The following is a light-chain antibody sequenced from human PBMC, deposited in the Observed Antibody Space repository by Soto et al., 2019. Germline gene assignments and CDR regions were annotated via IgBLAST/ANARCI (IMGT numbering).Light chain of an antibody. CDR3: QQYNNWLWT. CDR2: DAS. V-gene: IGKV3D-15*02. Sequence: EIVLIQSPATLSLSPGERATLSCRASQSVSSSLAWYQQNPGQAPRLLIFDASNRATGIPARFSGSGSGTEFTLTISSLQSEDFAVYYCQQYNNWLWTFGQGTKVDIK. J-gene: IGKJ1*01. CDR1: QSVSSS.